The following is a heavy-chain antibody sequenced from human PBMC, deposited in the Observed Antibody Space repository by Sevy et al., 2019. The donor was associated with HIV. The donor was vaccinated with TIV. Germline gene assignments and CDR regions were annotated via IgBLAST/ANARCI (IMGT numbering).Heavy chain of an antibody. CDR3: AKEPTAYSSSYADY. CDR1: GFTFSSYA. Sequence: GGSLRLSCAASGFTFSSYAMSWVRQAPAKGLEWVSAISGSGGSTYYADSVKGRFTISRDNSKNTLYLQMNSLRAEDTAVYYCAKEPTAYSSSYADYWGQGTLVTVSS. V-gene: IGHV3-23*01. J-gene: IGHJ4*02. D-gene: IGHD6-13*01. CDR2: ISGSGGST.